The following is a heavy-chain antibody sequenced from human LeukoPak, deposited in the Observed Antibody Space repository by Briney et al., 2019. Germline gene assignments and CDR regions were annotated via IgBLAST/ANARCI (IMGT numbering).Heavy chain of an antibody. Sequence: GKSLRLSCAASGFTFSNYGIHWVRQAPGKGLEWVAVISFDGSKKYYADSVKGRFTISRDNSKNTLYLQMNSLRAEDTAVYYCGIAAAGTFLEYFDYWGQGTLVTVSS. CDR3: GIAAAGTFLEYFDY. D-gene: IGHD6-13*01. CDR2: ISFDGSKK. J-gene: IGHJ4*02. CDR1: GFTFSNYG. V-gene: IGHV3-30*03.